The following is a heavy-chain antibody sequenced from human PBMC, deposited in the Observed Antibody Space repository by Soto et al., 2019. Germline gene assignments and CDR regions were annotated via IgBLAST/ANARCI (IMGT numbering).Heavy chain of an antibody. CDR2: ISGSGGSP. CDR1: GFTFSTYT. CDR3: AKARCSTTNCYVPDY. Sequence: EVQLLESGGGLVQPGGSLRLSCVASGFTFSTYTMSWVRQAPGKGLEWVSVISGSGGSPSYADSVQGRFSISRDNPKNTLYLQMNSLRREDTAMYYCAKARCSTTNCYVPDYWGQGTLVTVSS. D-gene: IGHD2-2*01. V-gene: IGHV3-23*01. J-gene: IGHJ4*02.